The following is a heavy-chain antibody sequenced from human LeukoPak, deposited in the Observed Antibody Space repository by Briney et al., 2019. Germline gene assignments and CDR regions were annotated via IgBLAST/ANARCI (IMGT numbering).Heavy chain of an antibody. Sequence: PGGSLRLSCAASGFTFSSYGMHWVRQAPGKGLEWVAFIRDDGSDKYYADSVKGRFIISRDNPKNTVYLQMNSLRAEDTAVYYCAKDLLGSSWTIDYWGQGTLVTVSS. CDR1: GFTFSSYG. CDR2: IRDDGSDK. CDR3: AKDLLGSSWTIDY. D-gene: IGHD6-13*01. V-gene: IGHV3-30*02. J-gene: IGHJ4*02.